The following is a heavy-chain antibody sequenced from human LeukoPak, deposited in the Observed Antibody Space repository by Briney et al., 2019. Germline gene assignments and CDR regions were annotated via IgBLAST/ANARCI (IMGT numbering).Heavy chain of an antibody. D-gene: IGHD2-2*01. CDR3: ARRIPRYCSSTSCYEGNAFDI. Sequence: SVKVSCKASGGTFSSYAISWVRQAPGQGLEWMGGIIPIFGTANYAQKFQGRVTITADESTSTAYMELSSLRSEDTAVYYCARRIPRYCSSTSCYEGNAFDIWGQGTMVTVSS. CDR2: IIPIFGTA. V-gene: IGHV1-69*13. CDR1: GGTFSSYA. J-gene: IGHJ3*02.